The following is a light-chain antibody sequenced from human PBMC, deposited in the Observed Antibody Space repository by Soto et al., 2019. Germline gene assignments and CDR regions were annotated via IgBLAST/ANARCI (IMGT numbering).Light chain of an antibody. J-gene: IGKJ4*01. Sequence: IQLTQSPSFLSASVGDRVTITCRASQGINNYLTWYQQKPGKAPKLLLYDTSTLPRGVPSRFSGSGSGTELTITISSLQPEDFEAYYCQQGNSYPLTFGGGTKVDIK. CDR3: QQGNSYPLT. V-gene: IGKV1-9*01. CDR1: QGINNY. CDR2: DTS.